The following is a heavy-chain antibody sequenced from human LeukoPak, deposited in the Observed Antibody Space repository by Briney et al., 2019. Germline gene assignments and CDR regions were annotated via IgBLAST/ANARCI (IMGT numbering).Heavy chain of an antibody. D-gene: IGHD3-10*01. CDR2: IDTTTGNP. Sequence: ASVKVSCKASGYPFSAHFLNWVRQAPGQGLEWMGNIDTTTGNPRYAQAFTGRFVFSLDTSFSTAYLQITSLKADDTAAYYCVRGTPTPGMDYWGQGTQVTVSS. J-gene: IGHJ4*02. CDR3: VRGTPTPGMDY. CDR1: GYPFSAHF. V-gene: IGHV7-4-1*02.